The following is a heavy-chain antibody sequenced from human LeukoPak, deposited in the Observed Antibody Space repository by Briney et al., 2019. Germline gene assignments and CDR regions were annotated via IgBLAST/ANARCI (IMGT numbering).Heavy chain of an antibody. CDR2: ISHDGSNK. CDR1: GFTFSSYA. Sequence: GESLRLSCAASGFTFSSYAMHWVRQAPGKGLEWVAVISHDGSNKYYADFVKGRFTISRDNSKNTLYLQMNSLRAEDTAVYYCAGDFTATDAFDIWGQGTMVTVSS. CDR3: AGDFTATDAFDI. J-gene: IGHJ3*02. V-gene: IGHV3-30-3*01.